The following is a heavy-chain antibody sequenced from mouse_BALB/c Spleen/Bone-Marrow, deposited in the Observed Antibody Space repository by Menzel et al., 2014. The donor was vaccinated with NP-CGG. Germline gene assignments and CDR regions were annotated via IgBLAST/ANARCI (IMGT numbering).Heavy chain of an antibody. CDR3: ARSRDFTTGFAY. J-gene: IGHJ3*01. V-gene: IGHV1-4*01. CDR1: GYTFTSYT. D-gene: IGHD1-1*01. CDR2: INPSSGYT. Sequence: VQLQQSGAELARPGASVKMSCKASGYTFTSYTMHWVKQRPGQGLEWIGYINPSSGYTNYNQKFKDKATLTAGKSSSTAYMQLSSLTSEDSAVYYCARSRDFTTGFAYWGQGTLVTVSA.